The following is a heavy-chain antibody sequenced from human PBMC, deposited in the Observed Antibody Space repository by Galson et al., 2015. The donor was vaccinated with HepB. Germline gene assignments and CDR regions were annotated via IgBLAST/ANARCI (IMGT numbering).Heavy chain of an antibody. CDR3: ARGLNVDTAPVGLEW. D-gene: IGHD5-18*01. J-gene: IGHJ4*02. Sequence: SVKVSCKASGYTFTSYGISWVRQAPGQGLEWMGIINPSGGSTSYAQKFQGRVTMTRDTSTSTVYMELSSLRSEDTAVYYCARGLNVDTAPVGLEWWGQGTLVTVSS. V-gene: IGHV1-46*01. CDR1: GYTFTSYG. CDR2: INPSGGST.